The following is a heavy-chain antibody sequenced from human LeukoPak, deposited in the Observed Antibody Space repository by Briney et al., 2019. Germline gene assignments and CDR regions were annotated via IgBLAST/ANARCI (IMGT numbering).Heavy chain of an antibody. CDR3: ASPEMATN. CDR2: IIPILGIA. J-gene: IGHJ4*02. Sequence: RASVTASCKASGGTFSSYAISWVRQAPGQGLEWMGRIIPILGIANYAQKFQGRVTITADKSTSTAYMELSSLRSEDTAVYYCASPEMATNWGQGTLVTVSS. V-gene: IGHV1-69*04. CDR1: GGTFSSYA. D-gene: IGHD5-24*01.